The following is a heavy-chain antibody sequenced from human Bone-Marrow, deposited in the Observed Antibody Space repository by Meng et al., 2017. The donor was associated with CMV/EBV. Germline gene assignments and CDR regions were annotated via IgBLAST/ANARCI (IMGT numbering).Heavy chain of an antibody. Sequence: TNSRSSSSSGRGYGGWNRQHSREGMRGIRSVKYSGRKYYGTAVKNRVTISMDAYKNQFSLKQTSVTANDTAIYFSTRDLGAQYFDLWGRGTLVTVSS. CDR1: RSSSSSGRGY. CDR3: TRDLGAQYFDL. D-gene: IGHD3-16*01. J-gene: IGHJ2*01. V-gene: IGHV4-39*07. CDR2: VKYSGRK.